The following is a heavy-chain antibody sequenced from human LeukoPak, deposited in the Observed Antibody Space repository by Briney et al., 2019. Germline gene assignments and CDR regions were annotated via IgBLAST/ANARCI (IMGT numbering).Heavy chain of an antibody. CDR3: ARAEPGDWYFDL. CDR1: GFTFSSYS. D-gene: IGHD1-14*01. CDR2: ISSSSSYI. Sequence: GGSLRLSCAASGFTFSSYSMNWVRQAPGKGLEWVSSISSSSSYIYYADSVKGRFTISRDNAKNSLYLQMNSLRAEDTAVYYCARAEPGDWYFDLWGRGTLVTVSS. J-gene: IGHJ2*01. V-gene: IGHV3-21*01.